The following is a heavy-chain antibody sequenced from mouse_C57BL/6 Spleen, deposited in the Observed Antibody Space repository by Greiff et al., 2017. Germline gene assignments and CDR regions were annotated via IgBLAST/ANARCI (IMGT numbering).Heavy chain of an antibody. V-gene: IGHV1-52*01. CDR3: ARWNYMVDY. CDR1: GYTFTSYW. D-gene: IGHD2-12*01. CDR2: IDPSDSET. J-gene: IGHJ4*01. Sequence: QVQLQQPGAELVRPGSSVKLSCKASGYTFTSYWMHWVKQRPIQGLEWIGNIDPSDSETHYNQKFKDKATLTVDKSSNTAYMQLSSLTSEDSAVYDCARWNYMVDYWGQGTSVTVSS.